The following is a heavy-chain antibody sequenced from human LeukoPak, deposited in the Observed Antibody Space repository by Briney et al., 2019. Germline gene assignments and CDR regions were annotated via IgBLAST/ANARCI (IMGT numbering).Heavy chain of an antibody. J-gene: IGHJ3*02. D-gene: IGHD5-12*01. CDR1: GFTFSNAW. V-gene: IGHV3-15*01. CDR2: IKSKTDGGTT. CDR3: TTAPYSGYDYAAFDI. Sequence: PGGSLRLSCAASGFTFSNAWMSWVRQAPGKGLEWVGRIKSKTDGGTTDYAAPVKGRFTISRDDSKNTLYLQMNSLKTEDTAVYYYTTAPYSGYDYAAFDIWGQGTMVTVSS.